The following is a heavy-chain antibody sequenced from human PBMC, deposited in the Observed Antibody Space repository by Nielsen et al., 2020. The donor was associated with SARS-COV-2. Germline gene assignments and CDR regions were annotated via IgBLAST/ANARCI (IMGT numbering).Heavy chain of an antibody. CDR2: ISWNSGSI. CDR3: AKEGPTKISPWFDP. J-gene: IGHJ5*02. CDR1: GFTFDDYA. Sequence: SCAASGFTFDDYAMHWVRQAPGKGLEWVSGISWNSGSIGYADSVKGRFTISRDNAKNSLYLQMNSLRAEDTALYYCAKEGPTKISPWFDPWGQGTLVTVSS. V-gene: IGHV3-9*01.